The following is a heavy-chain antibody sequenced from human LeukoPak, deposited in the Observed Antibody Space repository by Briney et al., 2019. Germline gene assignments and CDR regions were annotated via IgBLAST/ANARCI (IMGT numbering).Heavy chain of an antibody. CDR3: ARGGLYYYDSSGYPSSDFDY. CDR1: GGTFSSYA. V-gene: IGHV1-69*13. Sequence: ASVKVSCKASGGTFSSYAISWVRQAPGQGLEWMGGIIPIFGTANYAQKFQGRVTITADESTSTAYMELSSLRSEDTAVYYCARGGLYYYDSSGYPSSDFDYWGQGTLVTVSS. CDR2: IIPIFGTA. D-gene: IGHD3-22*01. J-gene: IGHJ4*02.